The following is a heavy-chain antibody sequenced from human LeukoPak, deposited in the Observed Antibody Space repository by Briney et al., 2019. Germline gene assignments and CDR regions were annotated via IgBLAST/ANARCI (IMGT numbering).Heavy chain of an antibody. D-gene: IGHD3-22*01. J-gene: IGHJ2*01. Sequence: ASVKVSCKASGYTFTSYYMHWVRQAPGQGLEWMGIINPSGGSTSYAQKFQGRVTMTRDTSTSTVYMELSSLRSEDTAVYYCARDAYAGSGYYTFYVGYFDLWGRGTLVTVSS. CDR1: GYTFTSYY. CDR2: INPSGGST. V-gene: IGHV1-46*01. CDR3: ARDAYAGSGYYTFYVGYFDL.